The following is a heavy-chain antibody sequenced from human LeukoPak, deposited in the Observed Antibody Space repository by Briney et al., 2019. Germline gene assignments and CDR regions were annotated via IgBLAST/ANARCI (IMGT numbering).Heavy chain of an antibody. V-gene: IGHV4-4*02. Sequence: PSGTLSLTCAVSGGSISSNNWWGWVRQPPGKGLEWIGEIYHSGSPNYNPSLKSRVTISVDKSRNHFSLNLSSVSAADTAVYYCARVNINNWHSCDYWGQGTLVTVSS. J-gene: IGHJ4*02. CDR2: IYHSGSP. D-gene: IGHD1-1*01. CDR1: GGSISSNNW. CDR3: ARVNINNWHSCDY.